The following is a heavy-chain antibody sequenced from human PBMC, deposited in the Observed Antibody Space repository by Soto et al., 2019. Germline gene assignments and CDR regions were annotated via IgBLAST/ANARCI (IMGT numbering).Heavy chain of an antibody. CDR3: ARAWGSGSYYSQCYFDY. D-gene: IGHD3-10*01. CDR1: GYTFTSYG. CDR2: ISAYNGNT. J-gene: IGHJ4*02. V-gene: IGHV1-18*01. Sequence: ASVKVSCKASGYTFTSYGISWVRQAPGQGLEWMGWISAYNGNTNYAQKLQGRVTMTTDTSTSTAYMELRSLRSDDTAVYYCARAWGSGSYYSQCYFDYWGQGTLVTVSS.